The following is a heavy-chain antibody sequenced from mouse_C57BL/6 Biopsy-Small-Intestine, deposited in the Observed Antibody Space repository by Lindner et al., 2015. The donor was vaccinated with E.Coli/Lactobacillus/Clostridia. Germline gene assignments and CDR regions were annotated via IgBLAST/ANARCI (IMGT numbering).Heavy chain of an antibody. CDR2: VIPVLGIA. D-gene: IGHD2-12*01. J-gene: IGHJ1*01. CDR3: ARVSSSYDYAMDV. V-gene: IGHV1-69*02. CDR1: GITFSNYA. Sequence: SVKVSCKASGITFSNYALSWVRQAPGQGLEWMGRVIPVLGIANYAQKFQDRVTITADKSTSTAYMELSSLRSEDTAVYYCARVSSSYDYAMDVWGLGTTVTVSS.